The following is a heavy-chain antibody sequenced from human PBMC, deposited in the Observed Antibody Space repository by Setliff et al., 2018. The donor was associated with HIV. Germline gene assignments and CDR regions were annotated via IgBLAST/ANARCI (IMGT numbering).Heavy chain of an antibody. V-gene: IGHV3-30*04. CDR2: ISYDGSNK. CDR3: AKAPGWLFLSHY. CDR1: GGTFSNYA. Sequence: SCKASGGTFSNYAFTWVRQAPGKGLEWVAVISYDGSNKYYADSVKGRFTISRDNSKNKLYLQMNRLRVEDTAIYYCAKAPGWLFLSHYWGQGTLVTVSS. D-gene: IGHD3-22*01. J-gene: IGHJ4*02.